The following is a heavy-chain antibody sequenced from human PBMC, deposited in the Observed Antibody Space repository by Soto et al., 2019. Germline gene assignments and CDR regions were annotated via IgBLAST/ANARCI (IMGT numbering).Heavy chain of an antibody. CDR2: INPNSGGT. J-gene: IGHJ6*03. D-gene: IGHD6-6*01. CDR1: GYTFTGYY. V-gene: IGHV1-2*04. CDR3: ARGRYSSSLYYYYYYYMDV. Sequence: GASVKVSCKASGYTFTGYYMHWVRQAPGQGLEWMGWINPNSGGTNYAQKFQGWVTMTRDTSISTAYMELSRLRSDDTAVYYCARGRYSSSLYYYYYYYMDVWGKGTTVTVSS.